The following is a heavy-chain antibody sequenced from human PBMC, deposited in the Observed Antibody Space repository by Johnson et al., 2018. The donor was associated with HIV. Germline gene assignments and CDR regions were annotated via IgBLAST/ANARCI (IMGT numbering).Heavy chain of an antibody. CDR3: ARVSRLGDIAVLSDAFDI. Sequence: QVQLMESGGGVVQPGRSLRLSCAASGFTFSSYAMHWVRQAPGKGLEWVAVISYDGSNKYYVDSVKGRFTISRDNAKNSLYLQMNSLRAEDTALYYCARVSRLGDIAVLSDAFDIWGQGTMVTVSS. J-gene: IGHJ3*02. CDR1: GFTFSSYA. D-gene: IGHD6-19*01. CDR2: ISYDGSNK. V-gene: IGHV3-30*04.